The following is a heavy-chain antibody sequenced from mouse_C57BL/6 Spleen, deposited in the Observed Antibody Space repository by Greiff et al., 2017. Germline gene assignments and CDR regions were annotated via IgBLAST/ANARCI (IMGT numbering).Heavy chain of an antibody. Sequence: VQLQQPGAELVKPGASVKLSCKASGYTFTSYWMQWVKQRPGQGLEWIGEIDPSDSYTNYNQKFKGKATLTVDTSSSPAYMQLSSLTSENSAVYYCARSGSSGYFDYWGQGTTLTVSS. J-gene: IGHJ2*01. CDR1: GYTFTSYW. V-gene: IGHV1-50*01. CDR2: IDPSDSYT. D-gene: IGHD3-2*02. CDR3: ARSGSSGYFDY.